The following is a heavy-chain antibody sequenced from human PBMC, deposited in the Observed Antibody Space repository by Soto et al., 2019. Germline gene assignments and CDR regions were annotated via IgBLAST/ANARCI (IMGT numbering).Heavy chain of an antibody. Sequence: QVQLVESGGGVVPPGRSLSLSCEASGCTFSSYGMHWVRQAPAKGLEWVAVISYDGSNKYYADYVKGRVTISRDNSKNPLYLQMNSIRAEDTAVYYCAKDRDGMDVWVQGSTVTVSS. V-gene: IGHV3-30*18. CDR3: AKDRDGMDV. J-gene: IGHJ6*02. CDR1: GCTFSSYG. CDR2: ISYDGSNK.